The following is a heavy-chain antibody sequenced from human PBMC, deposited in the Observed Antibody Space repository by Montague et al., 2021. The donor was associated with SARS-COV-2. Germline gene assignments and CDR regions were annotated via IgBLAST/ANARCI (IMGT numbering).Heavy chain of an antibody. CDR1: GGSISSYY. CDR2: SYYSGSG. CDR3: AGEEKGGGCSGYDTPYGMDV. V-gene: IGHV4-59*01. Sequence: SETLSLTCTVSGGSISSYYWSWIRHPPAQGLEWIGFSYYSGSGTSNPSLTSRVTISVDTSKNQNSLKLSSVTAAATAASYCAGEEKGGGCSGYDTPYGMDVWGQGTTVTVSS. D-gene: IGHD5-12*01. J-gene: IGHJ6*02.